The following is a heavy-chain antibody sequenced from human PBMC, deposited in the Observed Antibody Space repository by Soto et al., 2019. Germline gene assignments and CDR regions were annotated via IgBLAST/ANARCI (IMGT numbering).Heavy chain of an antibody. D-gene: IGHD2-2*01. Sequence: SGPTLVNPTQTLTLTCTLSGFSLVTGGERVSWIRQPPGQALEWLARIDGNDGKYYTPSLKTRLTISKDNSKNQVVLTMTNMDPVDTATYYCARTMPSNGTFEYWGQGALVTVAS. CDR2: IDGNDGK. V-gene: IGHV2-70*04. CDR1: GFSLVTGGER. J-gene: IGHJ4*02. CDR3: ARTMPSNGTFEY.